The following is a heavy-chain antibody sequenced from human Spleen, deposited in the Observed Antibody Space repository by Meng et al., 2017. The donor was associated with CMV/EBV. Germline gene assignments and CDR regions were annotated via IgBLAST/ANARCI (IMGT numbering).Heavy chain of an antibody. D-gene: IGHD2/OR15-2a*01. CDR3: AREAGYFGYGMDV. Sequence: ASVKVSCKASGYTFTGYYMHWVRQAPGQGLEWMGWINPNSGGTNYAQKFQGRVTMTRDTSISIAYMELSRLRSDDTAVYYCAREAGYFGYGMDVWGQGTTVTVSS. CDR2: INPNSGGT. V-gene: IGHV1-2*02. CDR1: GYTFTGYY. J-gene: IGHJ6*02.